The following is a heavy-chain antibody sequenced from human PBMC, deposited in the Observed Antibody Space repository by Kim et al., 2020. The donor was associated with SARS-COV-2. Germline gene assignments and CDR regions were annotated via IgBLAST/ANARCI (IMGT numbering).Heavy chain of an antibody. V-gene: IGHV3-30*02. D-gene: IGHD3-9*01. CDR3: ANVLSYDILTGWYYYGMDV. Sequence: GRFTISRDNSKNTLYLQMNSLRAEDTAVYYCANVLSYDILTGWYYYGMDVWGQGTTVTVSS. J-gene: IGHJ6*02.